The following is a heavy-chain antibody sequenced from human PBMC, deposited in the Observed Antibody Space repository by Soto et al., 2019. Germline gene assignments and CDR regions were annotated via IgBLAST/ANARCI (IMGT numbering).Heavy chain of an antibody. J-gene: IGHJ5*02. D-gene: IGHD3-22*01. CDR2: IYYGGTT. V-gene: IGHV4-59*08. Sequence: TLTLTCTVSGCSFGPNYWSRFRQPPGKGLEWVGYIYYGGTTSYNPSLQSRVTISLETSKSQFSLRLTSVTAADTAVYYCARLGAYYQSLEPWGPGTLVTVS. CDR1: GCSFGPNY. CDR3: ARLGAYYQSLEP.